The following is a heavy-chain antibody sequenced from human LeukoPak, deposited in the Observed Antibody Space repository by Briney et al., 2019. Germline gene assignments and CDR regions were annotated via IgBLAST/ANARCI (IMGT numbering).Heavy chain of an antibody. V-gene: IGHV3-30*18. CDR3: AKDTMDLYSGYDDYFDY. CDR2: ISYDGSNK. CDR1: GFTLSSYG. Sequence: GGSLRLSCAASGFTLSSYGMHWVRQAPGKGLEWVAVISYDGSNKYYADSVKGRFTISRDNSKNTLYLQMNSLRAEDTAVYYCAKDTMDLYSGYDDYFDYWGQGTLVTVSS. D-gene: IGHD5-12*01. J-gene: IGHJ4*02.